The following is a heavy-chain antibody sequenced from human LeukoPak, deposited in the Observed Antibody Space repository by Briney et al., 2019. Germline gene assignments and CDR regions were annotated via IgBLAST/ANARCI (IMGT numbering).Heavy chain of an antibody. CDR2: IYTGGST. CDR3: ARVAFRQWLVQGIDY. J-gene: IGHJ4*02. V-gene: IGHV4-4*07. D-gene: IGHD6-19*01. Sequence: PSETLSLTCTVSGGSISGYYWSWVRQPAGKGLEWIGRIYTGGSTNYNPSLKSRVTMSVDTSKNQFSLKLSSMTAADTAVYYCARVAFRQWLVQGIDYWGQGTLVTVSS. CDR1: GGSISGYY.